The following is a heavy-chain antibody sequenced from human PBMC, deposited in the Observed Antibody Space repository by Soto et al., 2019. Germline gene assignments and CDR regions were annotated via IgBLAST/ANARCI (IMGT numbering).Heavy chain of an antibody. D-gene: IGHD3-10*01. V-gene: IGHV1-69*13. CDR2: IIPIFGTA. CDR3: ARVGSVGAARSSSFDY. Sequence: SVKVSCKASGGTFSSYAISWVRQAPGQGLEWMGGIIPIFGTANYAQKFQGRVTITADESTSTAYMELSSLRSEDTAVYYCARVGSVGAARSSSFDYWGQGTMGTVSS. CDR1: GGTFSSYA. J-gene: IGHJ4*02.